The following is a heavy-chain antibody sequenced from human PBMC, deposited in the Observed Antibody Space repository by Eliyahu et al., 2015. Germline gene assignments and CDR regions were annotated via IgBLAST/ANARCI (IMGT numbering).Heavy chain of an antibody. Sequence: QVQLVESGGGVVQPGRSLRLSCGASGFXFXSSYDIHWVRQAPGKGLEWVAIILKDGSKQFYADSVKGRFTISRDNSKNTLYLQMNSLRAEDTAVYHCARDHSGLGNAFDIWGQGTMVTVSS. D-gene: IGHD1-26*01. CDR1: GFXFXSSYD. V-gene: IGHV3-30*03. CDR2: ILKDGSKQ. CDR3: ARDHSGLGNAFDI. J-gene: IGHJ3*02.